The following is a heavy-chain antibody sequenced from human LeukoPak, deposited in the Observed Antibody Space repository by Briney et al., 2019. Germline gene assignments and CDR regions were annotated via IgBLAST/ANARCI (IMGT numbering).Heavy chain of an antibody. Sequence: PGGSLRLSCVVSGFPFTNNPMNWVREAPGKGLECVSYISNDITTTYYAESVKGRFTISRDNAKNSLYLQMNSLRVEDTAVYYCARDGGNSYEIDYWGQGILVTVSS. J-gene: IGHJ4*02. CDR1: GFPFTNNP. D-gene: IGHD5-18*01. CDR3: ARDGGNSYEIDY. V-gene: IGHV3-48*01. CDR2: ISNDITTT.